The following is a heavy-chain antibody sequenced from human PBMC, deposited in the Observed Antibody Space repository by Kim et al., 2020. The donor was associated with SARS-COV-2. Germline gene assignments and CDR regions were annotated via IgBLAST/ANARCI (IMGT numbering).Heavy chain of an antibody. V-gene: IGHV3-15*01. Sequence: GGSLRLSCAASGFTFSNAWMSWVRQAPGKGLEWVGRIKSKTDGGTTDYAAPVKGRFTISRDDSKNKLYLQMNSLKTEDTAVYYCTTDRLPDIVGDWYYYGMDVWGQGTTVTVSS. D-gene: IGHD2-21*01. CDR3: TTDRLPDIVGDWYYYGMDV. CDR1: GFTFSNAW. J-gene: IGHJ6*02. CDR2: IKSKTDGGTT.